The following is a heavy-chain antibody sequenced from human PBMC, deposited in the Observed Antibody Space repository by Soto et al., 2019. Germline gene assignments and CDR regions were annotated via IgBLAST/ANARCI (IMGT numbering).Heavy chain of an antibody. CDR2: IDYSGRT. CDR3: ARDHSNSPAYLDS. CDR1: GGSISSDDYY. J-gene: IGHJ4*02. D-gene: IGHD6-6*01. Sequence: QVQLQESGPGLVKPSRTLSLTCTVSGGSISSDDYYWTWIRQPPGKVLEWIGYIDYSGRTSYNPSLDSRITIAVDTSNNQFFLELMSVTAADTAVYYCARDHSNSPAYLDSWGRGALVSVSS. V-gene: IGHV4-30-4*01.